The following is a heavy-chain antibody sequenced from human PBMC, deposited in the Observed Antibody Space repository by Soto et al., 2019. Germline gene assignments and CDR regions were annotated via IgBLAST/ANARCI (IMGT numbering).Heavy chain of an antibody. CDR3: AKSTGGSSWYPPDH. CDR2: TANDGSAQ. V-gene: IGHV3-30*18. J-gene: IGHJ4*02. D-gene: IGHD6-13*01. Sequence: QVQLVESGGGVVQPGGSLRLSYAASGFIFTSYGMQWVRQSPGEGLEWVATTANDGSAQYYADSVKGRFTISRDNSKNTLFLQMDSLRPEDTGVYYCAKSTGGSSWYPPDHWGQGTLVTVSS. CDR1: GFIFTSYG.